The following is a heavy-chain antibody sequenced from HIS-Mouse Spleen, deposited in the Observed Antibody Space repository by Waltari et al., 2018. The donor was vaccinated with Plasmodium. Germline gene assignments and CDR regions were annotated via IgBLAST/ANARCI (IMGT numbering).Heavy chain of an antibody. Sequence: EVQLVESGGGLVKPGGSLRLSWSASGFTFSSYSMNWVRQAPGKVGEWVASSSSSRSYKYYADTVKSRFTISRDNAKNSLYLQMNSLRAEDTAVYYCARESSSSWYFDYWGQGTLVTVSS. D-gene: IGHD6-13*01. CDR1: GFTFSSYS. CDR3: ARESSSSWYFDY. V-gene: IGHV3-21*01. J-gene: IGHJ4*02. CDR2: SSSSRSYK.